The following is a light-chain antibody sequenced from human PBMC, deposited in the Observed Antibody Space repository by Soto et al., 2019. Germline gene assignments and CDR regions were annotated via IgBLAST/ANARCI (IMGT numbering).Light chain of an antibody. CDR2: ATS. CDR3: QQSYSGYT. CDR1: QNISSW. J-gene: IGKJ2*01. V-gene: IGKV1-39*01. Sequence: DIQMTQSPSALSASVGDRVTITCRASQNISSWLAWYQQKAGKAPKSLIYATSTLQSGVTSRFSGSGSGTDFTLTISSLQPEDFATYYCQQSYSGYTFGQGTKLEIK.